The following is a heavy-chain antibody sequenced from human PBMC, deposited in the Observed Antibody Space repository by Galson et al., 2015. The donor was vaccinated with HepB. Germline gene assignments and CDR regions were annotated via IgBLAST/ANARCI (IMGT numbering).Heavy chain of an antibody. Sequence: SLRLSCAGSGFSFSSYTMNWVRQVPGKGLEWLAHISSNSGYIYYADSVKGRFTISRDNAKNSVYLQMNSLRAEDSAVYYCARDPVDLTQVYYGMEVWGQGTTVTVSS. CDR3: ARDPVDLTQVYYGMEV. J-gene: IGHJ6*02. CDR1: GFSFSSYT. V-gene: IGHV3-21*05. CDR2: ISSNSGYI.